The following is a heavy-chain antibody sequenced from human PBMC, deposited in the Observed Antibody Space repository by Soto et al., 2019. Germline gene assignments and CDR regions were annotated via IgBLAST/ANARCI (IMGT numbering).Heavy chain of an antibody. CDR2: ISTSGSTI. V-gene: IGHV3-48*03. Sequence: GGSLRLSCAASGFTFSSYEMNWVRQAPGKGLEWVSYISTSGSTIYYADSVKGRFTSSRDNAKDSLYLQMNSLRAEDTAVYYCARDRGDFWSGYYYGMDVWGQGTTVTVSS. D-gene: IGHD3-3*01. J-gene: IGHJ6*02. CDR1: GFTFSSYE. CDR3: ARDRGDFWSGYYYGMDV.